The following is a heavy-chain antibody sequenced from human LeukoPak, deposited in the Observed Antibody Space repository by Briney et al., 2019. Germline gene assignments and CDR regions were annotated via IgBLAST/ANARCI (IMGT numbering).Heavy chain of an antibody. CDR2: INPNSGGT. Sequence: ASVKVSCKASGYTFTGYYMHWVRQAPGQGLEWMGWINPNSGGTNYAQKFQGRVTMTRDTSIGTAYMELSRLRSDDTAVYYCARSDAATDYFDYWGQGTLVTVSS. V-gene: IGHV1-2*02. CDR1: GYTFTGYY. CDR3: ARSDAATDYFDY. D-gene: IGHD5-18*01. J-gene: IGHJ4*02.